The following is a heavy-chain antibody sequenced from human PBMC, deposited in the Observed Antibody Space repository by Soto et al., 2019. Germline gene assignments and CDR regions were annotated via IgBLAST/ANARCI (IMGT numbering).Heavy chain of an antibody. J-gene: IGHJ2*01. Sequence: QVQLVESGGGVVQPGRSLRLSCVASGFTFSNYGMHWVRQAPGKGLEWVAVIWYDGSNKYYADSVKGRFTISRDNSKNXQYLQRNSLRAEDTAVYYYARGWYCGGDCYEWYFDLWGRGTLVTVSS. CDR2: IWYDGSNK. CDR3: ARGWYCGGDCYEWYFDL. V-gene: IGHV3-33*01. CDR1: GFTFSNYG. D-gene: IGHD2-21*02.